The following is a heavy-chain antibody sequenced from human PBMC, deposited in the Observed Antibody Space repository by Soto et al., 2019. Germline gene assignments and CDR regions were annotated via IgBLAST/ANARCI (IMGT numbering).Heavy chain of an antibody. D-gene: IGHD3-10*01. J-gene: IGHJ4*02. Sequence: LSLTCTVSGGSISSYYWSWIRQPPGKGLEWIGYIYYSGSTNYNPSLKSRVTISVDTSKNQFSLKLSSVTAADTAVYYCARVDDLRASGVDYWGQGPLVTVSS. V-gene: IGHV4-59*01. CDR2: IYYSGST. CDR3: ARVDDLRASGVDY. CDR1: GGSISSYY.